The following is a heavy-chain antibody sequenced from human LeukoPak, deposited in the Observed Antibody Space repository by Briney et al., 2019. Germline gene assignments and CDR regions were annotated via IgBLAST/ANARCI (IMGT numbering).Heavy chain of an antibody. V-gene: IGHV4-39*07. Sequence: SETLSLTCTVSGGSISSSNYYWGWIRQPPGKGLEWIGSIYYSGSTYYNPSLKSRVTISVDTSKNQFSLKLSSVTAADTAVYYCARDSSDIAAAGILKSGNWFDPWGQGTLVTVSS. CDR2: IYYSGST. J-gene: IGHJ5*02. CDR3: ARDSSDIAAAGILKSGNWFDP. D-gene: IGHD6-13*01. CDR1: GGSISSSNYY.